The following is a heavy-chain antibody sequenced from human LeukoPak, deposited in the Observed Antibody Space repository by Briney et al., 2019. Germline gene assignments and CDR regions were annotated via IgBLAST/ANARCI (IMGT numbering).Heavy chain of an antibody. Sequence: GGSLRLSCAASGFTFDDYAMHWVRQAPGKGLEWVSGISWNSGSIGYADSVKGRFTISRDNAKNSLYLHMNSLRAEDTALYYCAKSYYDFWSGPTNLDYWGQGTLVTVSS. CDR1: GFTFDDYA. J-gene: IGHJ4*02. D-gene: IGHD3-3*01. CDR3: AKSYYDFWSGPTNLDY. V-gene: IGHV3-9*01. CDR2: ISWNSGSI.